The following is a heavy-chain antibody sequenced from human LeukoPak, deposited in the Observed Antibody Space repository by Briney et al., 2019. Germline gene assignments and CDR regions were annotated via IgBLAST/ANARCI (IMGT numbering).Heavy chain of an antibody. J-gene: IGHJ4*02. CDR3: AKGGRDGYNSRVDY. D-gene: IGHD5-24*01. CDR1: GFTFDDYA. Sequence: PGGSLRLSCEASGFTFDDYAMPWVRQAPGKGLEWVSGISWNSGNIGHADSVKGRFTISRDNAKNSLYLQMNSLRAEDTALYYCAKGGRDGYNSRVDYWGQGTLVTVSS. V-gene: IGHV3-9*01. CDR2: ISWNSGNI.